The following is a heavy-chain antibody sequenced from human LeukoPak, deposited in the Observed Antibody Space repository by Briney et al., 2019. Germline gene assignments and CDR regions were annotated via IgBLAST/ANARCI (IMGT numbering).Heavy chain of an antibody. CDR2: ISYDGSNK. CDR3: VGWDYYYMDV. V-gene: IGHV3-30-3*01. D-gene: IGHD3-10*01. CDR1: GFTFSSYA. J-gene: IGHJ6*03. Sequence: PGGSLRLSCAASGFTFSSYAMHWVRQAPGKGLEWVAVISYDGSNKYYADSVKGRFTISRDNSKNTLYLQMNSLRAEDTAVYYCVGWDYYYMDVWGKGPTVTVSS.